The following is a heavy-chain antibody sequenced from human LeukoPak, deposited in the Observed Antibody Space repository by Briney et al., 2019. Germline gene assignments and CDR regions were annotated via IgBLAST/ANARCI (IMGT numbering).Heavy chain of an antibody. CDR3: TRRAQFDY. V-gene: IGHV3-73*01. D-gene: IGHD5-24*01. J-gene: IGHJ4*02. CDR2: IRSKANSYAT. Sequence: GGSLRLSCAASGFTFSGPAMHWVRQASGKGLEWVGRIRSKANSYATAYAASVKGRFTISRDDSKNTAYLQMNSLKTEATAVYYCTRRAQFDYWGQGTLVTVSS. CDR1: GFTFSGPA.